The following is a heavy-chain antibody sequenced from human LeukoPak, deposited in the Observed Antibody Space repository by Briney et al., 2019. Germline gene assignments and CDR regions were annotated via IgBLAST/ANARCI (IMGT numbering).Heavy chain of an antibody. CDR1: DYSSSSGNY. CDR2: VYHSGST. J-gene: IGHJ4*02. D-gene: IGHD3-22*01. Sequence: SETLSLTCAVSDYSSSSGNYWGWIRQPPGKGLEWIGSVYHSGSTHYSPSLKSRVTIAVGTSKNQFSLKLSSVTAADTAVYYCARNDSSGYFDYWGQGTLVTVSS. CDR3: ARNDSSGYFDY. V-gene: IGHV4-38-2*01.